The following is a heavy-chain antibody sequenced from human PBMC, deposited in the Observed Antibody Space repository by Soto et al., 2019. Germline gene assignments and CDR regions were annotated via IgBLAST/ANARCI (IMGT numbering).Heavy chain of an antibody. Sequence: SVKVSCKASGGTFSSYAISWVRQAPGQGLEWMGGIIPIFGTANYAQKFQGRVTITADESTSTAYMELSSLRSEDTAVYYCASDPLYNWNYGFYYYGMDVWGQGTTVTVSS. CDR3: ASDPLYNWNYGFYYYGMDV. J-gene: IGHJ6*02. D-gene: IGHD1-7*01. CDR2: IIPIFGTA. CDR1: GGTFSSYA. V-gene: IGHV1-69*13.